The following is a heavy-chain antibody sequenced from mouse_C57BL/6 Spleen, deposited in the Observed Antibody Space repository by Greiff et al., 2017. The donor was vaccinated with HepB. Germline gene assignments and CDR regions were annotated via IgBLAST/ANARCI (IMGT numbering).Heavy chain of an antibody. Sequence: VQLQQSGAELVRPGASVKLSCTASGFNIKDDYMHWVKQRPEQGLEWIGWIDPANGDTEYASKFQGKATITADTSSNTAYLQISSLTSEDTAVYYCTTEGVTTNFDYWGQGTTLTVSS. CDR3: TTEGVTTNFDY. CDR1: GFNIKDDY. D-gene: IGHD1-1*01. CDR2: IDPANGDT. J-gene: IGHJ2*01. V-gene: IGHV14-4*01.